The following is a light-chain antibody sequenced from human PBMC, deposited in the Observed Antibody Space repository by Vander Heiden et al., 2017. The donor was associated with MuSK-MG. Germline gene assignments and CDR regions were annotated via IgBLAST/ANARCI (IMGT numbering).Light chain of an antibody. CDR3: QQYDSTPVT. Sequence: DIVMTQSPDSLALSLGERATFNCKSSRTIFYNSRYYLAWYQQKPGQPPKLLFDWAYNRFFGVPDRFTVSGSGTDFTLTISSLQAEDVAVYYCQQYDSTPVTFGGGTKVEIK. V-gene: IGKV4-1*01. CDR1: RTIFYNSRYY. CDR2: WAY. J-gene: IGKJ4*01.